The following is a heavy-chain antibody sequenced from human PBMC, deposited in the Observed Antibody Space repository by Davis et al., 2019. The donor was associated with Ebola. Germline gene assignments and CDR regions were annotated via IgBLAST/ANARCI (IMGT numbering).Heavy chain of an antibody. Sequence: ASVKVSCKASGYTFTSYDINWVRQATGQGLEWMGWMNPNSGNTGYAQKFQGRVTMTRDTSISTAYMELSRLRSDDTAVYYCAREGYYDFWSGYLISGWFDPWGQGTLVTVSS. CDR1: GYTFTSYD. V-gene: IGHV1-8*01. D-gene: IGHD3-3*01. CDR3: AREGYYDFWSGYLISGWFDP. J-gene: IGHJ5*02. CDR2: MNPNSGNT.